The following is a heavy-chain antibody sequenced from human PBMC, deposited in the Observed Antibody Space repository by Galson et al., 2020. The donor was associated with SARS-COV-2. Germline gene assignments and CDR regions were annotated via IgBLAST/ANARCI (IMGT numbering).Heavy chain of an antibody. CDR1: GYTLTELS. CDR2: FDPEDGEK. Sequence: ASVKVSCKVSGYTLTELSMHWVRQAPGKGLEWMGGFDPEDGEKIYAQKFQGRVTMTEDTSTDTAYMELSSLRSEDTAVYYCATSLVVRGASAEATLPTDKYYCYYYGMDVWGQGTTVTVSS. V-gene: IGHV1-24*01. CDR3: ATSLVVRGASAEATLPTDKYYCYYYGMDV. D-gene: IGHD3-10*01. J-gene: IGHJ6*02.